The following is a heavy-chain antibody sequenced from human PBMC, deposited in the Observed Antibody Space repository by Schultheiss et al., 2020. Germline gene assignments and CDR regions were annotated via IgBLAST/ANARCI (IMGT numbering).Heavy chain of an antibody. J-gene: IGHJ4*02. CDR1: GFTFSSYA. CDR3: AKDRREWELLFLFDY. V-gene: IGHV3-23*01. Sequence: GGSLRLSCTASGFTFSSYAMSWVRQAPGKGLEWVSAISGSGGSTYYADSVKGRFTISRDNSKNTLYLQMNSLRAEDTAVYYCAKDRREWELLFLFDYWGQGTLVTVS. CDR2: ISGSGGST. D-gene: IGHD1-26*01.